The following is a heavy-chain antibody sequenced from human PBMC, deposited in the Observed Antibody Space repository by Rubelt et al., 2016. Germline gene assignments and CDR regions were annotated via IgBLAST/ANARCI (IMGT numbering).Heavy chain of an antibody. CDR3: AGCCGSGSYGNGFDP. Sequence: QVQLVQSGAEVKKPGASVKVSCKASGYTFTSYGISWVRQAPGQGLEWMGWISAYNGNTNYAQKVQGRVSRTTETYTSTAYMELRSLRSDDTAVYDGAGCCGSGSYGNGFDPWGQGTLVTVSS. D-gene: IGHD3-10*01. CDR2: ISAYNGNT. J-gene: IGHJ5*02. V-gene: IGHV1-18*01. CDR1: GYTFTSYG.